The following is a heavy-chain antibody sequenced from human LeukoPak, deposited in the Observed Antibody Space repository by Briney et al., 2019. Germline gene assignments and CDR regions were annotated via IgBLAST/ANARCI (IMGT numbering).Heavy chain of an antibody. CDR3: AKDRGVVPAHYFDY. CDR1: GFTFSSYA. J-gene: IGHJ4*02. CDR2: IGNTGVNT. Sequence: GGSLRLSCAASGFTFSSYAMNWVRQAPGKGLEWVSGIGNTGVNTFYADSVKGRFTVSRDNSKNTLSLQMNSLRAEDTAVYYCAKDRGVVPAHYFDYWGQGTLVTVSS. D-gene: IGHD2-2*01. V-gene: IGHV3-23*01.